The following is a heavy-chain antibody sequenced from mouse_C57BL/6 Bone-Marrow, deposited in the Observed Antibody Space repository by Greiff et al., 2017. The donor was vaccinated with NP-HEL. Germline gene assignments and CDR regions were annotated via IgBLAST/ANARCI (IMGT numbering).Heavy chain of an antibody. CDR3: ARGYAMDY. CDR1: GFTFSDYY. CDR2: ISNGGGST. V-gene: IGHV5-12*01. Sequence: DVMLVESGGGLVQPGGSLKLSCAASGFTFSDYYMYWVRQTPEKRLEWVAYISNGGGSTYYPDTVKGRFTISRDNAKNTLYLQMSRLKSEDTAMYYCARGYAMDYWGQGTSVTVSS. J-gene: IGHJ4*01.